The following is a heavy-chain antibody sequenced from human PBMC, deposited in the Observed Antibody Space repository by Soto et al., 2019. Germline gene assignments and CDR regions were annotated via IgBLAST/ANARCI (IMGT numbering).Heavy chain of an antibody. J-gene: IGHJ4*02. Sequence: QLQLQESGSGLVKPSQTLSLTCAVSGGSISSGGYSWSWIRQPPGKGLEWIGYIYHSGSTYYNPSLKSRATIQVDRSKNQFTPHLSSVTAADTAVNYCASGKVVAAQHWGQGTLVTVSS. CDR2: IYHSGST. CDR1: GGSISSGGYS. V-gene: IGHV4-30-2*01. CDR3: ASGKVVAAQH. D-gene: IGHD2-15*01.